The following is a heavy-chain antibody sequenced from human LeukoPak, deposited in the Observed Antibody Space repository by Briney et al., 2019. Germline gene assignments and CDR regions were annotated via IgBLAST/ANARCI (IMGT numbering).Heavy chain of an antibody. V-gene: IGHV1-2*02. D-gene: IGHD6-13*01. CDR2: INPNSGGT. J-gene: IGHJ4*02. CDR3: ARFPFAPYSNSWYEVDY. Sequence: ASVKVSCKASGYTFTGYYMHWVRQAPGQGLESMGWINPNSGGTNYAQKFQGRVTMTRDTSINTAYMELSRLRSDDTAVYYCARFPFAPYSNSWYEVDYWGQGTLVTVSS. CDR1: GYTFTGYY.